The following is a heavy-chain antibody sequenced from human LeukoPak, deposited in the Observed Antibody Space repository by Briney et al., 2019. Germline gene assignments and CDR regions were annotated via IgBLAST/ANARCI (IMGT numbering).Heavy chain of an antibody. J-gene: IGHJ3*02. V-gene: IGHV4-30-4*01. Sequence: KTSQTLSLTCTVSGGSISSGDYYWSWIRQPPGKGLEWIGYIYYSGRTYYNPSLKSRVTISVDTSKNQFSLKLSSVTAADTAVYYCARVRVRYSGYDSTVVIQNDAFDIWGQGTMVTVSS. CDR1: GGSISSGDYY. D-gene: IGHD5-12*01. CDR2: IYYSGRT. CDR3: ARVRVRYSGYDSTVVIQNDAFDI.